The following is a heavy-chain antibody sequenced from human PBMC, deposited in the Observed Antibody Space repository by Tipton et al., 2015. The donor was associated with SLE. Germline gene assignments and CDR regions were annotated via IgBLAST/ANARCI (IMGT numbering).Heavy chain of an antibody. CDR1: GYTFTNHG. D-gene: IGHD3-3*01. J-gene: IGHJ4*02. CDR3: ARQGEEKPTLEWFFTLRNSDS. V-gene: IGHV1-18*01. CDR2: FSAYNGYT. Sequence: QLVQSGAEVMKPGASVKVSCKTSGYTFTNHGIHWLRQAPGQGLEWMGWFSAYNGYTNYAQKFQGRITLTRDTSTSTVYMQLRSLRSEDTAVYYCARQGEEKPTLEWFFTLRNSDSWGQGTLVTVSS.